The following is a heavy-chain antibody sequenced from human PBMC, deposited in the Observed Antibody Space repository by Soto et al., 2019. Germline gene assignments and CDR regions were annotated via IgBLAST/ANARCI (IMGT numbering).Heavy chain of an antibody. CDR2: IIPILGIA. CDR3: ARERDQTQNIWHYMDV. CDR1: GGTFSSYT. Sequence: QVQLVQSGAEVKKPGSSVKVSCKASGGTFSSYTISWVRQAPGQGLEWMGRIIPILGIANYAQKFQGRVTITADKSTSTAYMELSSLRSEDTAVYYCARERDQTQNIWHYMDVWGKGTTVTVSS. D-gene: IGHD3-10*01. J-gene: IGHJ6*03. V-gene: IGHV1-69*08.